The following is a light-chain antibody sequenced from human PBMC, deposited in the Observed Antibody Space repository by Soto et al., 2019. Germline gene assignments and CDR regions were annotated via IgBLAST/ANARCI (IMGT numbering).Light chain of an antibody. Sequence: DIQRTQSPSSLSASVVDRITITCRASQSISNYLNWYQQKQGKAPKLLIYAASSLQSGVPSRFSGSGSGTDFTLTISSLQPEDFATYYCQQSYSTPLTFGGGTKVEIK. CDR2: AAS. J-gene: IGKJ4*01. V-gene: IGKV1-39*01. CDR3: QQSYSTPLT. CDR1: QSISNY.